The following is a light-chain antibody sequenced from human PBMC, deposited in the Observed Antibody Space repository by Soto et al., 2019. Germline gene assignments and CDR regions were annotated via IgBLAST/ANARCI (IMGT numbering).Light chain of an antibody. CDR3: QQYGSSPPWT. CDR1: QSVSSSY. V-gene: IGKV3-20*01. CDR2: GAS. Sequence: EIVLTQSPGTLSLSPGKRATLSCRAIQSVSSSYLAWYQQKPGQAPRLLIYGASSRATGIPDRFSGSGSGTDFTLTISRLEPEDFAVYYCQQYGSSPPWTFGQGTKVDIK. J-gene: IGKJ1*01.